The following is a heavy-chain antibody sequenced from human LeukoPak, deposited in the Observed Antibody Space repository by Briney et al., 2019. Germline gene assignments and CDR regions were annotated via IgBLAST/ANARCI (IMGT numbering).Heavy chain of an antibody. V-gene: IGHV4-59*04. Sequence: KPSETLSLTCTVSGGSISTYYWTWIRQPPGKGLEWIGSMSYSGSTFYNPSLKSRVTIFVDTSKNQFSLRLNSVTAADTAIYYCARHDHSDFGDPNWFDPWGQGTLVTVSS. J-gene: IGHJ5*02. D-gene: IGHD4-17*01. CDR1: GGSISTYY. CDR2: MSYSGST. CDR3: ARHDHSDFGDPNWFDP.